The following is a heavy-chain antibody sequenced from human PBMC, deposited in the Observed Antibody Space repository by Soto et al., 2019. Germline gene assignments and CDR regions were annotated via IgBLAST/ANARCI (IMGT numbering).Heavy chain of an antibody. CDR1: GGTFSRKA. V-gene: IGHV1-69*13. J-gene: IGHJ6*04. D-gene: IGHD6-6*01. CDR3: ARSSTSSGSDYYGVDV. Sequence: SVKVSCKASGGTFSRKALSWLRQAPGQGFEWMGGIIPLFRTTNYAQNFQGRVTITADESATTAYMELSGLTSEDTAVYYCARSSTSSGSDYYGVDVWGKGTTVTVS. CDR2: IIPLFRTT.